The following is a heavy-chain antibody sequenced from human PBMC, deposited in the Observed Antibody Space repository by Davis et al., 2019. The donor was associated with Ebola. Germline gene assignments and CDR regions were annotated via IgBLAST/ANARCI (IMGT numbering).Heavy chain of an antibody. CDR1: GFTFSDYY. V-gene: IGHV3-11*04. D-gene: IGHD3-10*01. Sequence: PGGSLRLSCAASGFTFSDYYMSWIRQAPGKGLEWISYISSGGNTIYYADSVKGRFTVSRDNAKNSLYLQMNNLRAEDTGVYYCARDRAVDGAPWGQGTLVTVSS. J-gene: IGHJ5*02. CDR3: ARDRAVDGAP. CDR2: ISSGGNTI.